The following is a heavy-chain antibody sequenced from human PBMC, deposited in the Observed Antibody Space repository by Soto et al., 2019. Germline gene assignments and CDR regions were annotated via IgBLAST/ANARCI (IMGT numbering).Heavy chain of an antibody. CDR3: ARLKQLVIMDV. Sequence: QVQLVQSGDEVKKPGTSVKVSCKASGYSFTTYGIIWVRQAPGQGLEWMAWISANNGNTKYAQNLQGRVSLTTDTSTSTAYMELRSLRSDDTAVYYCARLKQLVIMDVWGQGSTVTVSS. D-gene: IGHD3-22*01. CDR1: GYSFTTYG. J-gene: IGHJ6*02. V-gene: IGHV1-18*01. CDR2: ISANNGNT.